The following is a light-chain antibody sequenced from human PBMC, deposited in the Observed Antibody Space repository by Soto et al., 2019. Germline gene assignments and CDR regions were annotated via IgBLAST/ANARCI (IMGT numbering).Light chain of an antibody. V-gene: IGKV3-11*01. J-gene: IGKJ2*01. CDR3: QQRSNWPT. Sequence: EIVLTQSPATLYLSPGERATLSCRASQSVSSYLAWYQQKPGQAPRLLIYDASNRATGIPARFSGSGSGTDFTLTISSLEPEDFAVYDCQQRSNWPTFGQGTKLEIK. CDR2: DAS. CDR1: QSVSSY.